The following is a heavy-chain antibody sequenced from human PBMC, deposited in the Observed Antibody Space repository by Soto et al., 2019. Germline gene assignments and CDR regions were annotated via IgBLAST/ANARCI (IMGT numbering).Heavy chain of an antibody. D-gene: IGHD3-9*01. CDR2: ISYDGSNK. V-gene: IGHV3-30-3*01. CDR1: GFTVRSYA. CDR3: ARDLNRRLYYYGMDV. J-gene: IGHJ6*02. Sequence: GGSLRLSCAASGFTVRSYAMHWVRQAPGKGLEWVAVISYDGSNKYYADSVKGRFTISRDNSKNTLYLQMNSLRAEDTAVYYCARDLNRRLYYYGMDVWGQGTTVTVSS.